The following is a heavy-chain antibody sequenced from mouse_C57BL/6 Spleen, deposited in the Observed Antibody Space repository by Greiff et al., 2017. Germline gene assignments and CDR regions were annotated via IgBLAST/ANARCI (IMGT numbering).Heavy chain of an antibody. J-gene: IGHJ1*03. V-gene: IGHV1-9*01. CDR2: ILPGSGST. CDR1: GYTFTGYW. CDR3: AGRDGNYVDWYFDV. Sequence: VQLMESGAELMKPGASVKLSCKATGYTFTGYWIEWVKQRPGHGLEWIGEILPGSGSTNYNEKFKGKATFTADTSSNTAYMQLSSLTTEDSAIYSCAGRDGNYVDWYFDVWGTGTPVTVSS. D-gene: IGHD2-1*01.